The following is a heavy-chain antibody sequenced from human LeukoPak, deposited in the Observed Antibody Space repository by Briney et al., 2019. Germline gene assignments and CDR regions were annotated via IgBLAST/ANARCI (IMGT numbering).Heavy chain of an antibody. CDR3: AREGAGGYYYYYMDV. J-gene: IGHJ6*03. CDR1: VGTFSSYA. CDR2: IIPIFGTA. D-gene: IGHD3-10*01. V-gene: IGHV1-69*13. Sequence: SVKVSCKASVGTFSSYAISWVRQAPGQGLEWMGGIIPIFGTANYAQKFQGRVTITADESTSTAYMELSSLRSEDTAVYYCAREGAGGYYYYYMDVWGKGTTVTVSS.